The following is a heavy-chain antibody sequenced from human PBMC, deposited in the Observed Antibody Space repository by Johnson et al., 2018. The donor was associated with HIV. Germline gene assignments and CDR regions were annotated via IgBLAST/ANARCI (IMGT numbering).Heavy chain of an antibody. D-gene: IGHD2-2*01. V-gene: IGHV3-66*04. CDR1: GFIFSDYS. CDR2: IYSGGST. CDR3: ARPRIAVLPAGAFDM. Sequence: VQLVESGGGVVRPGGSLRLSCVGSGFIFSDYSMHWVRQAPGKGLEWVSVIYSGGSTYYADSVKGRFTISRDNSKNILYLQMNSLRVEDTAVYYCARPRIAVLPAGAFDMWGPGTMVTVSS. J-gene: IGHJ3*02.